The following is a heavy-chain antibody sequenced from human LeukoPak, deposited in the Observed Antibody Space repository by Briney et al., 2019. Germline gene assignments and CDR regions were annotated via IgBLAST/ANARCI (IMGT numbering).Heavy chain of an antibody. CDR2: IHTSGNT. D-gene: IGHD3-22*01. Sequence: SQTLSLTCTVSGGSISSGGYYWSWIRQPAGEGLEWIGRIHTSGNTNYNASHKSRITILIDTSKNQFSLELSSVTAADTAVYFCATLKDSTGNSIYSWGQGILVTVSS. V-gene: IGHV4-61*02. CDR1: GGSISSGGYY. J-gene: IGHJ5*02. CDR3: ATLKDSTGNSIYS.